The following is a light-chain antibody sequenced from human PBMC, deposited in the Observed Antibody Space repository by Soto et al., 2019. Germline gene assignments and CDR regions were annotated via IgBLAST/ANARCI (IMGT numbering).Light chain of an antibody. J-gene: IGKJ5*01. V-gene: IGKV3-11*01. CDR1: QSVSSY. CDR2: DAS. CDR3: QQRSNWPIP. Sequence: EIEWTQSASTLSLSPGERAPLSCRASQSVSSYLAWYQQKPGQAPRLLIYDASNRATGIPARFSGSGSGTDFTLTISSLEPEDFAVYYCQQRSNWPIPVGQGTRLAIK.